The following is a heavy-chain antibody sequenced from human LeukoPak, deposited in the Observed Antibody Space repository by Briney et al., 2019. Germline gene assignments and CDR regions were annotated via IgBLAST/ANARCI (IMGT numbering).Heavy chain of an antibody. Sequence: GGSLRLSCAVSGLTVSRNYMSWVRQAPGKGLEWVSLISGAGTTYYADSVKGRFSISRHNSNTLYLQMNGLKPEDTAVYYCTRIRLDYSETRIDSFDVWGQGTMVAVS. CDR1: GLTVSRNY. D-gene: IGHD3-22*01. CDR2: ISGAGTT. V-gene: IGHV3-53*04. J-gene: IGHJ3*01. CDR3: TRIRLDYSETRIDSFDV.